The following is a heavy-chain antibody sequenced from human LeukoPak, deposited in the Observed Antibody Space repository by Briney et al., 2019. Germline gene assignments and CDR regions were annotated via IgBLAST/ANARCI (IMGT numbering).Heavy chain of an antibody. V-gene: IGHV3-48*02. CDR1: GFTFSSFD. D-gene: IGHD5-18*01. CDR3: ARYVDTTMLT. J-gene: IGHJ4*02. Sequence: PGGSLRLSCAASGFTFSSFDMNWVRQAPGKGLEWVSYISNSGSTMYYADSVKGRFTISRDNAKNSLYLQMNSLRDEDTAVYYCARYVDTTMLTWGQGTLVTVSS. CDR2: ISNSGSTM.